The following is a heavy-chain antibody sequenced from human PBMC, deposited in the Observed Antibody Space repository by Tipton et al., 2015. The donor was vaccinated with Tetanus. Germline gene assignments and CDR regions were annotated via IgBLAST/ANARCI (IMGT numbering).Heavy chain of an antibody. V-gene: IGHV3-23*01. D-gene: IGHD1-26*01. CDR3: AKDKRIVGATWSYFDY. CDR2: ISGGGGST. Sequence: SLRLSYAASGFTFSSYAMGWVRQAPGKGLEWVSGISGGGGSTYYADSVKGRFTISRDNPKNTLYLQMNSLRAEDTAVYYCAKDKRIVGATWSYFDYWGQGTLVTVSS. CDR1: GFTFSSYA. J-gene: IGHJ4*02.